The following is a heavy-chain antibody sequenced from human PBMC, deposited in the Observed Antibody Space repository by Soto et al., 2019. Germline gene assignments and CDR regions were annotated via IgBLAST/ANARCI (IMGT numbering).Heavy chain of an antibody. CDR1: GGSISSSNYF. Sequence: PSETLSLTCTVTGGSISSSNYFWGWIRQSPVKGLEWIGSCHNSGVTHYNPSLKSRATVDMSKNQISLKLSSVTAADTALYYCATTSSGYPYWGRGTLVTVS. D-gene: IGHD3-22*01. J-gene: IGHJ4*02. V-gene: IGHV4-39*01. CDR3: ATTSSGYPY. CDR2: CHNSGVT.